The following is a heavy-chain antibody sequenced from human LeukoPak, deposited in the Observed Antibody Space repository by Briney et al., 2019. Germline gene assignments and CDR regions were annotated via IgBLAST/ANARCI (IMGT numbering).Heavy chain of an antibody. CDR1: GGSISSYY. CDR3: ARAQGSIVGATTFDY. D-gene: IGHD1-26*01. Sequence: SETLSLTCTVSGGSISSYYWSWIRQPPGKGLEWIGYIYYSGSTNYNPSLKSRVTISVDTSKNQFSLKLSSVTAADTAVYYCARAQGSIVGATTFDYWGQGTLVTVSS. CDR2: IYYSGST. J-gene: IGHJ4*02. V-gene: IGHV4-59*12.